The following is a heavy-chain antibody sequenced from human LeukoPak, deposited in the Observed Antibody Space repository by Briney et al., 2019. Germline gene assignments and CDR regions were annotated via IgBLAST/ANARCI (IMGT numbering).Heavy chain of an antibody. V-gene: IGHV3-23*01. Sequence: AGGSLRLSCAASGFTFSNYAMSWVRQAPGKGLEWVSAIDGSGGRTHYAESVKGRFTISRDNSKNTLYLRMNSLRAEDTAVYYCAKLQAVTPDFDYWGQGTLVTVSS. J-gene: IGHJ4*02. CDR1: GFTFSNYA. CDR3: AKLQAVTPDFDY. D-gene: IGHD2-15*01. CDR2: IDGSGGRT.